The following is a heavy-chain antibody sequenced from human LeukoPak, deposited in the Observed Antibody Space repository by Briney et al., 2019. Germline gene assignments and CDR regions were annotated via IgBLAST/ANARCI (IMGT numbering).Heavy chain of an antibody. V-gene: IGHV3-23*01. CDR3: AKRSTVTTNDY. D-gene: IGHD4-17*01. CDR1: GFTFSSYA. J-gene: IGHJ4*02. Sequence: GGSLRLSCAASGFTFSSYAMSWVRQAPGKGLEWVSAISGSGGSTYSADSAKGRFTISRDNSKNTLYLQMNSLRAEDTAVYYCAKRSTVTTNDYWGQGTLVTVSS. CDR2: ISGSGGST.